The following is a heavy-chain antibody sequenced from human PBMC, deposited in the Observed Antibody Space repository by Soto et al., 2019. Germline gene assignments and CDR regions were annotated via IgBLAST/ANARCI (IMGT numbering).Heavy chain of an antibody. J-gene: IGHJ4*02. CDR1: GFTFSSYG. CDR2: IWYDGSNK. D-gene: IGHD3-22*01. Sequence: QVQLVESRGGVVQPGRSLRLSCAASGFTFSSYGMHWVRQAPGKGLEWVAVIWYDGSNKYYADSVKGRFTISRDNSKNTLYLQMNSLRAEDTAVYYCARVDLSGYQPDYWGQGTLVTVSS. CDR3: ARVDLSGYQPDY. V-gene: IGHV3-33*01.